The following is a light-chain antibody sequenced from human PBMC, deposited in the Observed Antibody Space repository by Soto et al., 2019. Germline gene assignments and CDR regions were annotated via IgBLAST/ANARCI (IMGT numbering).Light chain of an antibody. CDR2: EVS. Sequence: QSALPQPASVSGSPGQSITISCTGTSSAVGGYNYVSWYQQHPGKDPKLMIYEVSNRPSGVSNRFSGSKSGNTASLTISGLHAEDEADYYCRSYTSRITRLFVGGTKLTVL. CDR3: RSYTSRITRL. J-gene: IGLJ3*02. V-gene: IGLV2-14*01. CDR1: SSAVGGYNY.